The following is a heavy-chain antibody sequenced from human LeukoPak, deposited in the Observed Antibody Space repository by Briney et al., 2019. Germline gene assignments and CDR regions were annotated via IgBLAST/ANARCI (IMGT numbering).Heavy chain of an antibody. V-gene: IGHV3-48*01. CDR1: GFTFSSYS. J-gene: IGHJ4*02. Sequence: GGSLRLSCAASGFTFSSYSMNWVRQAPGKGLEWVSYISSSSSTTYYADSVKGRFTISRDNAKNSLYLQMNSLRAEDTAVYYCARVSSWYYFDYWGQGTLVTVSS. CDR2: ISSSSSTT. CDR3: ARVSSWYYFDY. D-gene: IGHD6-13*01.